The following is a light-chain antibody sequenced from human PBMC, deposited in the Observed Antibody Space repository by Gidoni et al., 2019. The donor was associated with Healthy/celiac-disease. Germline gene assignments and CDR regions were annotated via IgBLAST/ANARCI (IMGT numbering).Light chain of an antibody. J-gene: IGLJ3*02. CDR2: QDS. CDR3: QAWDSSTAV. Sequence: SYELTQPTPVSVSPGQTASITCSGDKLGDKYACWYQQKPGQSPVLVIYQDSKRPSGIPGRFSGSNSGNTATLTVSGTQAMEEADYYCQAWDSSTAVFGGGTKLTVL. CDR1: KLGDKY. V-gene: IGLV3-1*01.